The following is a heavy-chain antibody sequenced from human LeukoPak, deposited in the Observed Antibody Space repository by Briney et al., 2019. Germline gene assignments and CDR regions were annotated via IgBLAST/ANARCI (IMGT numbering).Heavy chain of an antibody. J-gene: IGHJ4*02. Sequence: GGSLRLSCAASGFTFRSYAMNWVRQAPGKGLEWVSFIRNNGDNKYYADSVRGRFTISRDNSKNTLYLQMNTLRTDDTAVYYCVTSKGAGYFDYWGQGTLVTVSS. CDR3: VTSKGAGYFDY. CDR1: GFTFRSYA. V-gene: IGHV3-30*02. D-gene: IGHD6-19*01. CDR2: IRNNGDNK.